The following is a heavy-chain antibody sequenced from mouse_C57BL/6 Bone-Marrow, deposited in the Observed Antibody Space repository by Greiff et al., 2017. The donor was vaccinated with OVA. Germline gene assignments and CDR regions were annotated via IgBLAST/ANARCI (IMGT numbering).Heavy chain of an antibody. J-gene: IGHJ3*01. CDR2: IDPSDSET. V-gene: IGHV1-52*01. D-gene: IGHD2-2*01. CDR3: ASGWLRAWFAY. Sequence: QVQLQQPGAELVRPGSSVKLSCKASGYTFTSYWMHWVKQRPIQGLEWIGNIDPSDSETHYNQKFKDKATLTVDKSSSTAYMQLSGLTSEDSAVYYCASGWLRAWFAYWGQGTLVTVSA. CDR1: GYTFTSYW.